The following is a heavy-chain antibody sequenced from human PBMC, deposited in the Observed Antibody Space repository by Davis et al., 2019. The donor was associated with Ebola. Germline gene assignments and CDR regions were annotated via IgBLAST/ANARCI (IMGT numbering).Heavy chain of an antibody. D-gene: IGHD6-13*01. V-gene: IGHV4-34*01. CDR3: ARGGVRFRAAAGRFDP. Sequence: PSETLSLTCAVYGGSFSGYYWSWIRQPPGKGLEWIGEINHSGSTNYNPSLKSRVTISVDTSKNQFSLKLSSVTAADTAVYYCARGGVRFRAAAGRFDPWGQGTLVTVSS. J-gene: IGHJ5*02. CDR1: GGSFSGYY. CDR2: INHSGST.